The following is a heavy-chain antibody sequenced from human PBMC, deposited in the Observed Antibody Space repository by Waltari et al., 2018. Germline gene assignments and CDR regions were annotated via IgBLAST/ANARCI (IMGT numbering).Heavy chain of an antibody. CDR2: RWYDGSNK. J-gene: IGHJ5*02. D-gene: IGHD6-19*01. CDR3: ASSAGSGWSNWFDP. Sequence: QVQLVESGGGVVQPGRSLRLSCAASGFTFSSYGVHWVRQAPGKGLEWVAVRWYDGSNKYYADSVKGRFTISRDNSKNTLYLQMNSLRAEDTAVYYCASSAGSGWSNWFDPWGQGTLVTVSS. CDR1: GFTFSSYG. V-gene: IGHV3-33*01.